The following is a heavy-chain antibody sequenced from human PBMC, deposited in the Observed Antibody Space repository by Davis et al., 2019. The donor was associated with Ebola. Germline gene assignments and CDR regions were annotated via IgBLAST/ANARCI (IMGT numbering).Heavy chain of an antibody. D-gene: IGHD3-22*01. Sequence: AASVKVSCKASGGTFSSYTISWVRQAPGQGLEWMGRIIPILGIANYAQKFQGRVTITADKSTSTAYMELSSLRSEDTAVYYCARESPPYYYDSGASLDYWGQGTLVTVSS. V-gene: IGHV1-69*04. CDR2: IIPILGIA. CDR3: ARESPPYYYDSGASLDY. CDR1: GGTFSSYT. J-gene: IGHJ4*02.